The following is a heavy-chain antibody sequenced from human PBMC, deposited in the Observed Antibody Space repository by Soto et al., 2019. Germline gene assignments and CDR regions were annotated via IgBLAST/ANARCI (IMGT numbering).Heavy chain of an antibody. V-gene: IGHV1-2*02. CDR3: ARGEDAFFYYGLDV. J-gene: IGHJ6*02. CDR2: INPNSGGT. Sequence: ASVKVSCEASGYTFTGYYMHWVRQAPGQGLEWMGWINPNSGGTNYAQKFQGRVTMTRDTSISTAYMELSRLRSDDTAVYYCARGEDAFFYYGLDVWGQGITVTVSS. CDR1: GYTFTGYY.